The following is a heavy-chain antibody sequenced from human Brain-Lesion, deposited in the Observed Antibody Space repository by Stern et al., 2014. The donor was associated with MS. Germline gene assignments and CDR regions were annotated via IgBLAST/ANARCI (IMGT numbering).Heavy chain of an antibody. Sequence: EVQLVESGGGLVKRGGSLRLSCAASGFSLSPYSVSWVRQAPGKGLEWVSSISSTTTYIYYVDSVKGRFTISRDNAKNSVFLQMNGLGADDTAVYYCARGYGDAYRGLDVWGQGTTVTVSS. CDR2: ISSTTTYI. J-gene: IGHJ6*02. D-gene: IGHD4-17*01. V-gene: IGHV3-21*01. CDR1: GFSLSPYS. CDR3: ARGYGDAYRGLDV.